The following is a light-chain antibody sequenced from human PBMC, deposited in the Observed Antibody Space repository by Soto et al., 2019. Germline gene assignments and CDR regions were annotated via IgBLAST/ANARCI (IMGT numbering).Light chain of an antibody. CDR3: QQSYSIPFT. CDR2: AAS. Sequence: DIELSKSPSSLSASVGDRVTITCRASQSISSYLNWYQQKPGKAPKLLIYAASSLQSGVPSRFSGSGSGTDFTLTISSLQTEDFATYYSQQSYSIPFTFGGGTKVDIK. CDR1: QSISSY. V-gene: IGKV1-39*01. J-gene: IGKJ4*01.